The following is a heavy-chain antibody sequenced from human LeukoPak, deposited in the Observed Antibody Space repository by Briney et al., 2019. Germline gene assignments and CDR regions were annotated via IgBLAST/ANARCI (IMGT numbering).Heavy chain of an antibody. Sequence: GGSLRLSCAASGFTFSSYSMNWVRQAPGKGLEWVSSISSSSSYIYYADSVKGRFTISRGNAKNSLYLQMNSLRAEDTAVYYCARWEAVATGADYWGQGTLVTVSS. CDR1: GFTFSSYS. V-gene: IGHV3-21*01. CDR2: ISSSSSYI. J-gene: IGHJ4*02. D-gene: IGHD5-12*01. CDR3: ARWEAVATGADY.